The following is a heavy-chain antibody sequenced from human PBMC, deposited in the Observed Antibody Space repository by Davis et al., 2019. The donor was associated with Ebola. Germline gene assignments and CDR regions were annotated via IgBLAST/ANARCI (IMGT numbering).Heavy chain of an antibody. J-gene: IGHJ4*02. CDR3: ARAVFHEVLDY. Sequence: GESLKTSCAASGFTFRNYAMHWVRQAPGKGPEWGAVVSHSEREQFYADSVKGRFNISRDNSENTLYLQMNSLTADDTAVYYCARAVFHEVLDYWGQGTPVTVSS. D-gene: IGHD3-3*01. CDR2: VSHSEREQ. CDR1: GFTFRNYA. V-gene: IGHV3-30*04.